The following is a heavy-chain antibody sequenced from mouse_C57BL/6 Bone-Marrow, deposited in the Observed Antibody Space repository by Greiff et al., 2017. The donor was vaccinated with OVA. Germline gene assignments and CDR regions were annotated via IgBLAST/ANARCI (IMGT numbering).Heavy chain of an antibody. D-gene: IGHD2-12*01. Sequence: EVKVEESGPGLVKPSQSLSLTCSVTGYSITSGYYWNWIRQFPGNKLEWMGYISYDGSNNYNPSLKNRISITRDTSKNQFFLKLNSVTTEDTATYYCARDDSNDLYYFDYWGQGTTLTVSS. CDR3: ARDDSNDLYYFDY. CDR1: GYSITSGYY. CDR2: ISYDGSN. J-gene: IGHJ2*01. V-gene: IGHV3-6*01.